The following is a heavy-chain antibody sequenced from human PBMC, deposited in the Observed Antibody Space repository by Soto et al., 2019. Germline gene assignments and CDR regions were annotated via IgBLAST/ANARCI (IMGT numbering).Heavy chain of an antibody. V-gene: IGHV1-69*06. CDR2: IIPIFGTA. CDR1: GGTFSSYA. Sequence: QVQLVQSGAEVKKPGSSVKVSCKASGGTFSSYASSWVRQAPGQGLEWMGGIIPIFGTANYAQKFQGRVTITADKSTSTAYMELSSLRSEDTAVYYCARDIVVVVAATHWFDPWGQGTLVTVSS. D-gene: IGHD2-15*01. CDR3: ARDIVVVVAATHWFDP. J-gene: IGHJ5*02.